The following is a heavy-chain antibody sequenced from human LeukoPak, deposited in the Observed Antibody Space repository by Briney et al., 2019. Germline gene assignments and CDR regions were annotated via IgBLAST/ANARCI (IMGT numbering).Heavy chain of an antibody. D-gene: IGHD2/OR15-2a*01. CDR3: ARGWLVINWFDS. V-gene: IGHV4-61*02. CDR2: VYPSGYT. J-gene: IGHJ5*01. CDR1: GVSISSESHH. Sequence: SSETLSLTCTVSGVSISSESHHGSWIRQPAGKGLEWVGRVYPSGYTNYNPSLKSRVTMSVDTSKNQFSLNLGSVTASDTAVYYCARGWLVINWFDSWGQGTLVTVSS.